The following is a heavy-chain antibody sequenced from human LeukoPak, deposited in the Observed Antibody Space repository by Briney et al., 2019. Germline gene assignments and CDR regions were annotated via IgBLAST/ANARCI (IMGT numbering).Heavy chain of an antibody. D-gene: IGHD2-15*01. Sequence: ASVKVSCKASGYTFTSYDINWVRQATGQGLEWMGWMNPNSGNTGYAQKFQGRVTMTKNTSISTAYMELSSLRSEDTAVYYCARDLEIDCSGGSCYSGWFDPWGQGTLVTVSS. J-gene: IGHJ5*02. CDR2: MNPNSGNT. V-gene: IGHV1-8*01. CDR1: GYTFTSYD. CDR3: ARDLEIDCSGGSCYSGWFDP.